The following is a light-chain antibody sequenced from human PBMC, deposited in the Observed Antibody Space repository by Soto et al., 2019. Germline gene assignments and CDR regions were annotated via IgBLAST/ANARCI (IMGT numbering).Light chain of an antibody. V-gene: IGKV1-27*01. Sequence: DFQMTQSPSSLSASVGDRVTITCRASRVINNNVAWYQQKAGKVPELLIYAASTLQTGVPSRFSGSRYGTDFTLTITSLQPDDVATYYCQRYDGAPKAFGQGTKVEVK. CDR1: RVINNN. CDR2: AAS. J-gene: IGKJ1*01. CDR3: QRYDGAPKA.